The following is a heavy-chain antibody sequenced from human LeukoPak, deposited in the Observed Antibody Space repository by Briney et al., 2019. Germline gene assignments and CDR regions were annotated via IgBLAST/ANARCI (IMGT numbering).Heavy chain of an antibody. J-gene: IGHJ4*02. V-gene: IGHV3-30*02. Sequence: GGSLRLSCVASGFTFSSYGMHWVRQAPGKGLEWVAFIRYDGSNKYYADSVKGRFTISRDNSKNTLYLQMNSLRAEDTAVYYCAKKEGSGSYGSDYWGQGTLVTVSS. CDR1: GFTFSSYG. CDR2: IRYDGSNK. D-gene: IGHD1-26*01. CDR3: AKKEGSGSYGSDY.